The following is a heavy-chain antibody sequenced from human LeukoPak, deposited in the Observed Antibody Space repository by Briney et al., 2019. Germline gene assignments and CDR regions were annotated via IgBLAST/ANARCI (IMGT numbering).Heavy chain of an antibody. CDR2: ISWNSEVV. CDR1: GFSFDDYA. J-gene: IGHJ4*02. V-gene: IGHV3-9*01. CDR3: TRGSIDY. Sequence: GRSLRLSCAASGFSFDDYAMHWVRQTPGRGLEWVSGISWNSEVVGYADSVKGRFTVFRDDAKNSLYLQMNSLRAEDTALYYCTRGSIDYWGQGTLVTVSS.